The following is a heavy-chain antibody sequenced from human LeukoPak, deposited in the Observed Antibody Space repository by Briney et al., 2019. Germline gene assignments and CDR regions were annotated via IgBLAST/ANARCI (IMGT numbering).Heavy chain of an antibody. J-gene: IGHJ4*02. CDR3: AKAYKSSSWYYFDH. D-gene: IGHD6-13*01. CDR2: ISWNSGSI. Sequence: GGSLRLSCAASGCTFDDYAMHWVRQAPGKGLEWVSGISWNSGSIGYADSVKGRFTISRDHAKNSLYLQTNSLSAENMALYYCAKAYKSSSWYYFDHWGQGTLVTVSS. CDR1: GCTFDDYA. V-gene: IGHV3-9*03.